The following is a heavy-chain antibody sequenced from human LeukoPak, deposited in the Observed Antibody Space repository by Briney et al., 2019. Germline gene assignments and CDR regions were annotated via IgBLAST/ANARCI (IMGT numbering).Heavy chain of an antibody. V-gene: IGHV3-23*01. Sequence: PGGSLRLSCAASGFTFSSYAMSWVRQAPGKGLEWVSAISGSGGSTYYADSVKGRFTISRDNSKNTLYLQMNSLRAEDTAVYYCAKRGYGGNSRDYYYYMDVWGTGTTVTVSS. CDR3: AKRGYGGNSRDYYYYMDV. CDR1: GFTFSSYA. CDR2: ISGSGGST. J-gene: IGHJ6*03. D-gene: IGHD4-23*01.